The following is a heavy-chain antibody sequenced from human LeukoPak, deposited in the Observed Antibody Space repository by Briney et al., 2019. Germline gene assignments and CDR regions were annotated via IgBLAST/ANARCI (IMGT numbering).Heavy chain of an antibody. V-gene: IGHV3-9*01. J-gene: IGHJ4*02. D-gene: IGHD3-22*01. CDR1: GFTFDDYA. CDR2: ISWNSGSI. CDR3: AKTSGSGSFDY. Sequence: GRSLRLSCAASGFTFDDYAMHWVRQAPGKGLEWVSGISWNSGSIGYADSVKGRFTISGDNAKNSLYLQMNSLRAEDTALYYCAKTSGSGSFDYWGQGTLVTVSS.